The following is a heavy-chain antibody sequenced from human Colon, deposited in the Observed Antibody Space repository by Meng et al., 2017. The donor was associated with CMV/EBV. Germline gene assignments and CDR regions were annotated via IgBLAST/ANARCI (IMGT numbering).Heavy chain of an antibody. CDR3: ARQISVGSVDP. J-gene: IGHJ5*02. V-gene: IGHV1-46*01. Sequence: QVQLVQSGAEVKRPGASVEVSCKSSGYTFTDYYIHWVRQAPGQGLEWMGLITPNGDSTYYAQNFQGRVTMTSDTSTSTIYMDLNNLRSEDTAVYYCARQISVGSVDPWGQGTLVTVSS. D-gene: IGHD1-26*01. CDR2: ITPNGDST. CDR1: GYTFTDYY.